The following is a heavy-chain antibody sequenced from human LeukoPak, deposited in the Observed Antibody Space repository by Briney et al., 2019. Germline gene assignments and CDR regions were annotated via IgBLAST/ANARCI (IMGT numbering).Heavy chain of an antibody. CDR1: GYTFTGYY. D-gene: IGHD3-10*01. CDR2: INPNSGGT. Sequence: ASVKVSCKASGYTFTGYYMHWVRQAPGQGLEWMGWINPNSGGTNYAQKFQGRVTMTRDTSISTAYMELSRLRSDDTAVYYCARGGKVMITEVRGALVSRDGFDIWGQGTMVTVSS. V-gene: IGHV1-2*02. J-gene: IGHJ3*02. CDR3: ARGGKVMITEVRGALVSRDGFDI.